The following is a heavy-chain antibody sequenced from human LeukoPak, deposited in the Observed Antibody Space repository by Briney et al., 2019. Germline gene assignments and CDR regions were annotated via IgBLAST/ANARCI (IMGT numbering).Heavy chain of an antibody. D-gene: IGHD3-3*01. V-gene: IGHV1-46*01. CDR3: ARDQSGRYDFWSGYYTLVY. CDR1: GYTFTSYY. Sequence: ASVKVSCKASGYTFTSYYMHWVRQAPGQGLEWMGIINPSGGSTSYAQKLQGRVTMTTDTSTSTAYMELRSLRSDDTAVYYCARDQSGRYDFWSGYYTLVYWGQGTLVTVSS. CDR2: INPSGGST. J-gene: IGHJ4*02.